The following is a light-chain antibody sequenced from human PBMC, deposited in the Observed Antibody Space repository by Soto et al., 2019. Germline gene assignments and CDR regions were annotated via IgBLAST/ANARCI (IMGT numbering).Light chain of an antibody. CDR1: QSVLYSSNNKNY. V-gene: IGKV4-1*01. J-gene: IGKJ2*01. CDR2: WAS. CDR3: QQYYRTPIMYT. Sequence: DIVMTQSPDSLAVSLGERATINCKSSQSVLYSSNNKNYLAWYQQKPGQPPKLLIYWASTRESGVPDRFRGSGSVTDLTLSISNLPAEDVAVYYCQQYYRTPIMYTVGQGTKRESK.